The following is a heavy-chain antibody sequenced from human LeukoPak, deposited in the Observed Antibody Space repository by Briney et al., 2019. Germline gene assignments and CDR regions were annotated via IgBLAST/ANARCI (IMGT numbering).Heavy chain of an antibody. Sequence: GGSLRLSCTASGFTFGDYAMSRVRQAPGKGLEWVGFIRSKAYGGTTEYAASVKGRFTISRDDSKNIAYLQMNSLKTEDTAVYYCTRVMIVVVAADYWGQGTLVTVSS. J-gene: IGHJ4*02. CDR2: IRSKAYGGTT. D-gene: IGHD3-22*01. CDR1: GFTFGDYA. CDR3: TRVMIVVVAADY. V-gene: IGHV3-49*04.